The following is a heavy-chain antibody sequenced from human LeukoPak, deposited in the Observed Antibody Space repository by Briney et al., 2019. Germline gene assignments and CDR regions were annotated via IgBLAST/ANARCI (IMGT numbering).Heavy chain of an antibody. V-gene: IGHV3-21*01. CDR2: ISSSSSYI. CDR1: GFTFSSYS. Sequence: GGSLRLSCAASGFTFSSYSMNWVRQAPGKGLEWVPSISSSSSYIYYADSVKGRFTISRDNAKNSLYLQMNSLRAEDTAVYYCARDSFLTDTAMEFDYWGQGTLVTVSS. D-gene: IGHD5-18*01. J-gene: IGHJ4*02. CDR3: ARDSFLTDTAMEFDY.